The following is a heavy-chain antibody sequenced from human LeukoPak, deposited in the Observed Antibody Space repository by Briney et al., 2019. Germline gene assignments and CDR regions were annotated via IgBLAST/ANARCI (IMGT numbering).Heavy chain of an antibody. V-gene: IGHV3-30*04. Sequence: GGSLRLSCAASAFTFSTYSMHWVRQAPGKGLEWVAAISYDGPNKNYADSVKGRFTISRDNSKNTLYLQMNSLRAEDTAVYYCARGLRIAVAGNIDYWGQGTLVTVSS. CDR2: ISYDGPNK. CDR1: AFTFSTYS. CDR3: ARGLRIAVAGNIDY. J-gene: IGHJ4*02. D-gene: IGHD6-19*01.